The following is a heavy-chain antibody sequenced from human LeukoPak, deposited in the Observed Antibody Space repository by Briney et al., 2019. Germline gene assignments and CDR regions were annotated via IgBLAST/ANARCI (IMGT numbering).Heavy chain of an antibody. V-gene: IGHV3-23*01. Sequence: GGSLRLSCAAPGFTFSSYGMRWVRQAPGEGLEWVSAISGSGGSTYYADSVKGRFTISRDNSKNTLYLQINSLRAEDTAVYYCAKLSGYSYGYIDYWGQGTLVLVSS. CDR1: GFTFSSYG. CDR3: AKLSGYSYGYIDY. CDR2: ISGSGGST. D-gene: IGHD5-18*01. J-gene: IGHJ4*02.